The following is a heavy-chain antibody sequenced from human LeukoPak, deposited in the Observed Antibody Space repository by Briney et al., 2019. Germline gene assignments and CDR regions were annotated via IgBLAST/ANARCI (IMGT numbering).Heavy chain of an antibody. J-gene: IGHJ4*02. CDR1: GGSISSGDYY. Sequence: SETLSLTCTVSGGSISSGDYYWSWIRQPPEKGLEWIGYIYYSGSTYYNPSLKSRATISVDTSKNQFSLKLSSVTAADTAVYYCARGPRFDYWGQGTLVTVSS. CDR3: ARGPRFDY. V-gene: IGHV4-30-4*01. CDR2: IYYSGST.